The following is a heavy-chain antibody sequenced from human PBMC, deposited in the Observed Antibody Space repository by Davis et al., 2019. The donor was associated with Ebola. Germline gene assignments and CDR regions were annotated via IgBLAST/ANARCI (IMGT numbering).Heavy chain of an antibody. CDR2: INHSGST. D-gene: IGHD5-18*01. CDR1: GFTFSGSA. CDR3: ARGRRYSYGPPRY. V-gene: IGHV4-34*01. Sequence: ESLKISCAASGFTFSGSAMHWVRQASGKGLEWIGEINHSGSTNYNPSLKSRVTISVDTSKNQFSLKLSSVTAADTAVYYCARGRRYSYGPPRYWGQGTLVTVSS. J-gene: IGHJ4*02.